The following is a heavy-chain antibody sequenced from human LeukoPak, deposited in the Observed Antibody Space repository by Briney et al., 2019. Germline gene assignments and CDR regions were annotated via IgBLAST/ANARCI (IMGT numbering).Heavy chain of an antibody. CDR3: ARDMAVAPYNWFDP. J-gene: IGHJ5*02. Sequence: SETQCLTCTVSGGSISSYYWSWIRQPAGKGLEWIGRIQASGSTIYNPSLKSRVTMSVDTSKNQFSLKVTSVTAADTAVYYCARDMAVAPYNWFDPWGQGTLVTVSS. V-gene: IGHV4-4*07. CDR2: IQASGST. D-gene: IGHD6-19*01. CDR1: GGSISSYY.